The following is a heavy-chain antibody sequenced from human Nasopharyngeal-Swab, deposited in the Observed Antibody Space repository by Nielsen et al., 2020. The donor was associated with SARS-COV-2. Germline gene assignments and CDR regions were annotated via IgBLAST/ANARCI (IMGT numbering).Heavy chain of an antibody. CDR3: ARDPGSTLLYYYYYMDV. J-gene: IGHJ6*03. Sequence: GESLKISCVASGFTFGDYSMTWVRQTTGKGLEWVSSISPISTYIYYTDSVKGRFTISRDNFKNSLYLEMHSLRAEDTAVYHCARDPGSTLLYYYYYMDVWGKGTTVTVSS. D-gene: IGHD2-15*01. V-gene: IGHV3-21*01. CDR2: ISPISTYI. CDR1: GFTFGDYS.